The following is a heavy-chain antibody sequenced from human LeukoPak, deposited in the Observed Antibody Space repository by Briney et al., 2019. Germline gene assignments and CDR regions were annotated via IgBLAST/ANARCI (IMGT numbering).Heavy chain of an antibody. D-gene: IGHD3-22*01. J-gene: IGHJ4*02. CDR2: IYPSDSYS. CDR1: GYTFTNHW. Sequence: GESLKISCKASGYTFTNHWIGWVRQMPGKGLECMGIIYPSDSYSRYSPSFQGQVTISADKSISTAYLQWSSLKASDTAMYYCARRAKYDSSGYSFDYWGQGTLVTVSS. V-gene: IGHV5-51*01. CDR3: ARRAKYDSSGYSFDY.